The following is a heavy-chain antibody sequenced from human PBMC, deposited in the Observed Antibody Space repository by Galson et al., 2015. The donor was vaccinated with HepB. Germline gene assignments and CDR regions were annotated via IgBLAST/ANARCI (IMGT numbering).Heavy chain of an antibody. J-gene: IGHJ4*02. CDR2: ISYDGSNK. Sequence: SLRLSCAASGFTFKNFAMHWVRQAPGKGLEWVAVISYDGSNKYYADSVKGRFTISRDNSKNTLSLQMNSLKTEDTSVYYCARGNFGAPVDYWGQGTLVTVSS. CDR1: GFTFKNFA. D-gene: IGHD3-10*01. V-gene: IGHV3-30*04. CDR3: ARGNFGAPVDY.